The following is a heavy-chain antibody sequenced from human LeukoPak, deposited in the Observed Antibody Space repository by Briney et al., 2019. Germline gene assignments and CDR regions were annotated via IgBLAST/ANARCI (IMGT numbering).Heavy chain of an antibody. J-gene: IGHJ6*03. CDR2: TIPIFGTA. Sequence: ASVKVSCKASGGTFSSYAISWVRQAPGQGLEWMGGTIPIFGTANYAQKFQGRVTITTDESTSTAYMELSSLRSEDTAVYYCARGYCSSTSCYHYYYYMDVWGKGTTVTVSS. D-gene: IGHD2-2*01. CDR1: GGTFSSYA. CDR3: ARGYCSSTSCYHYYYYMDV. V-gene: IGHV1-69*05.